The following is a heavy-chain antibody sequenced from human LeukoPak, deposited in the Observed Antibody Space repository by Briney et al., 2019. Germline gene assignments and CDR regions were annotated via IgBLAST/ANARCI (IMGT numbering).Heavy chain of an antibody. V-gene: IGHV1-18*01. Sequence: ASVKVSCKTSGYSFILYGISWGRQAPGQGPEWMGWISTSTGDTKYTQKFQGRVTMTRDTSITTAYMELNRLKSDDTAVYYCARNGDSSSWYWDYFDSWGQGTLVTLSS. CDR1: GYSFILYG. CDR3: ARNGDSSSWYWDYFDS. D-gene: IGHD6-13*01. CDR2: ISTSTGDT. J-gene: IGHJ4*02.